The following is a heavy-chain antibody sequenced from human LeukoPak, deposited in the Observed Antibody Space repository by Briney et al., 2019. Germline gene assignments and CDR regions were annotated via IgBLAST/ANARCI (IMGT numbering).Heavy chain of an antibody. J-gene: IGHJ5*02. Sequence: GGSLRLTCAASGFTFSDYYMIWIRQAPAKGLDGVSYISSSGSTIYYADSVKGRFTISRDNAKNSLYLQMNSLRAEDTAVYYCAKYDFWSGRWFDPWGQGTLVTVSS. CDR3: AKYDFWSGRWFDP. V-gene: IGHV3-11*04. CDR1: GFTFSDYY. CDR2: ISSSGSTI. D-gene: IGHD3-3*01.